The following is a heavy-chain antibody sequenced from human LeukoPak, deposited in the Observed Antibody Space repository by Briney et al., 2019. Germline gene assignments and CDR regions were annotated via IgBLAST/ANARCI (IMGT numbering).Heavy chain of an antibody. D-gene: IGHD6-19*01. CDR1: GYTFTSYD. J-gene: IGHJ4*02. Sequence: ASVKVSCKASGYTFTSYDINWVQQANGQGLEWMGWMNPNSGNTGYAQKFQGRVTMTRNTSISTAYMELSSLRSEDTAVYYCARGQGNRMMAVAGTLGYWGQGTLVTVSS. CDR3: ARGQGNRMMAVAGTLGY. CDR2: MNPNSGNT. V-gene: IGHV1-8*01.